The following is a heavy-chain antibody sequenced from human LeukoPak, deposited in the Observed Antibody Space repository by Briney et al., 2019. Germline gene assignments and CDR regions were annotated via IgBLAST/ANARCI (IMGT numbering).Heavy chain of an antibody. CDR2: IYYSGST. D-gene: IGHD1-26*01. V-gene: IGHV4-39*01. Sequence: SETLSLTCTVSGGSISSSSYYWGWIRQPPGKGLEWIGSIYYSGSTYYNPSLKSRVTISVDTSKNQFSLKLSSVTAADTAVYYCASPSPATEDYWGQGTLVTVSS. CDR1: GGSISSSSYY. J-gene: IGHJ4*02. CDR3: ASPSPATEDY.